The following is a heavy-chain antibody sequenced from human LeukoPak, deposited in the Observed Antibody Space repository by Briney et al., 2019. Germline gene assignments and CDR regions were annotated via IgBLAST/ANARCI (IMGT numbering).Heavy chain of an antibody. D-gene: IGHD2-2*01. CDR3: ARDGCSGTSCYRSSYYYYGMDV. J-gene: IGHJ6*02. Sequence: GGSLRLSCAASGFTFSSYWMSWVRQAPGKGLEWVANIKQDGSEKYYVDSVKGRFTISRDNAKNSLCLQMNSLRAEDTAVYYCARDGCSGTSCYRSSYYYYGMDVWGQGTTVTVSS. V-gene: IGHV3-7*01. CDR1: GFTFSSYW. CDR2: IKQDGSEK.